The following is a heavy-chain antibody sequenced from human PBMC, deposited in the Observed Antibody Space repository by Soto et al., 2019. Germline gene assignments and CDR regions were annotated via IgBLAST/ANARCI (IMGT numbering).Heavy chain of an antibody. CDR1: GFSRSTSGLG. Sequence: QITLKESGPTLVRPTQTLTLTCTFSGFSRSTSGLGVGWIRQPPGKALEWLALIYWNDDKRYSPSLKARLTITKYTSKNQVVLTMTNMDPVDTATYYCAHSPSGWYLFDYWGQGTLVTVSS. CDR3: AHSPSGWYLFDY. V-gene: IGHV2-5*01. J-gene: IGHJ4*02. CDR2: IYWNDDK. D-gene: IGHD6-19*01.